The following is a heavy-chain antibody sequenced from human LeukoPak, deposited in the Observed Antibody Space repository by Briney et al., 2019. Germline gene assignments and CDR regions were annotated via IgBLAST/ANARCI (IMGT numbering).Heavy chain of an antibody. CDR1: GYTFTGYY. CDR3: ASSPDYSNYPYYY. V-gene: IGHV1-2*02. D-gene: IGHD4-11*01. CDR2: INPNSGGT. J-gene: IGHJ4*02. Sequence: ASVKVSCKASGYTFTGYYMHWVRQAPGQGLEWMGWINPNSGGTNYAQKFQGRVTMTRDTSISTAYMELSRLRSDDTAVYYCASSPDYSNYPYYYWGQGTLVTVSS.